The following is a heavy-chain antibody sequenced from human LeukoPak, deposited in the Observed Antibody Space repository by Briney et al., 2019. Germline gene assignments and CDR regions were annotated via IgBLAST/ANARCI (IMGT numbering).Heavy chain of an antibody. V-gene: IGHV3-53*01. CDR2: IRSGGST. D-gene: IGHD3-10*01. J-gene: IGHJ3*01. CDR3: AREGSGRTAYNDGLDV. Sequence: GGSLRLSCAASGFTVSSYAMSWVRQPPGKGLEWVSVIRSGGSTVYADSVKGRFTISRDNSKNTLYLQLNSLRAEDTAVYYCAREGSGRTAYNDGLDVWGQGTMVTVSS. CDR1: GFTVSSYA.